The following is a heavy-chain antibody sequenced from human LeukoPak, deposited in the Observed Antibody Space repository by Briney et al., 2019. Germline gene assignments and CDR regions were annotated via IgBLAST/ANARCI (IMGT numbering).Heavy chain of an antibody. CDR2: INHNSGGT. CDR3: ARDAVYSSGSNWFDP. Sequence: ASVKVSCKASGYTFTGYYMHWVRQAPGQGLEWMGWINHNSGGTNYAQKFQGRVTMTRDTSISTAYMELSRLRSDDTAVYYCARDAVYSSGSNWFDPWGQGTLVTVSS. CDR1: GYTFTGYY. J-gene: IGHJ5*02. D-gene: IGHD6-19*01. V-gene: IGHV1-2*02.